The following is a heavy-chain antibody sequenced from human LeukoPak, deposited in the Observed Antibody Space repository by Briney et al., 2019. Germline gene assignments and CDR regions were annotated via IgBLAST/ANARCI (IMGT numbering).Heavy chain of an antibody. CDR2: IYLDGRA. V-gene: IGHV3-66*01. CDR3: ARDAETSLAN. Sequence: GGSLRLSCAASGFAVSSKYMHWVRQAPGKGLEWVTVIYLDGRADYADSVKGRFTISSDNSKNTVYLQMNSLKDEDTAVYYCARDAETSLANWGQGTLVTVSP. D-gene: IGHD5-24*01. CDR1: GFAVSSKY. J-gene: IGHJ4*02.